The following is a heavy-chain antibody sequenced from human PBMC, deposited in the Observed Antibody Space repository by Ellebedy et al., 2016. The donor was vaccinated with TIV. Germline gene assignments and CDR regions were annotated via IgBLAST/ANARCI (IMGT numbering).Heavy chain of an antibody. Sequence: GESLKISXAASGFTFSSYSMNWVRQAPGKGLEWVSSISSSSSYIYYADSVKGRFTISRDNAKNSLYLQMNSLRAEDTAVYYCARRDDDYEFLDYWGQGTLVTVSS. CDR1: GFTFSSYS. V-gene: IGHV3-21*01. J-gene: IGHJ4*02. CDR2: ISSSSSYI. CDR3: ARRDDDYEFLDY. D-gene: IGHD4-17*01.